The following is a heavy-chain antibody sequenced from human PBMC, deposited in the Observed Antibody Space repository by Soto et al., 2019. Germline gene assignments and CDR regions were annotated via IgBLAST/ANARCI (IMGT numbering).Heavy chain of an antibody. J-gene: IGHJ6*03. CDR3: AALGSRDSYMDV. V-gene: IGHV1-58*01. D-gene: IGHD2-2*01. Sequence: SVKVSCKASGFTFSSSALQWVRQARGQRLEWIGWIVVGSGNTNYAQKFQERVTITRDMSTSTAYMELNSLRSDDTAVYYCAALGSRDSYMDVWGKGTTVTVSS. CDR2: IVVGSGNT. CDR1: GFTFSSSA.